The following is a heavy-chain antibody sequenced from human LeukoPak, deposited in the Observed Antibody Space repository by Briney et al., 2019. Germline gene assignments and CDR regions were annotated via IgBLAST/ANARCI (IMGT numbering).Heavy chain of an antibody. D-gene: IGHD2-2*01. CDR3: ARERTRVTGWDL. Sequence: SETLSLTCSDSDGYISSYYWHWIRQPPGKGLEWIGYISNGGVTTYSPSLQSRVTISVDTSNNQFSLKVASLAAADTAVYYCARERTRVTGWDLWGQGTLVTVSS. CDR1: DGYISSYY. CDR2: ISNGGVT. J-gene: IGHJ5*02. V-gene: IGHV4-59*13.